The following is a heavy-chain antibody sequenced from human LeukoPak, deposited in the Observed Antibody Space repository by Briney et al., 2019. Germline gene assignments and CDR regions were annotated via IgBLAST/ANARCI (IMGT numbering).Heavy chain of an antibody. Sequence: SETLSLTCAVYGGSFSGYYWSWIRQPPGKGLEWIGEINHSGSTNYNPSLKSRVTITVDTSKNQFSLKLSSVTAADTAVYYCAREGNYPFDYWGQGTLVTVSS. CDR3: AREGNYPFDY. V-gene: IGHV4-34*01. D-gene: IGHD1-7*01. CDR1: GGSFSGYY. J-gene: IGHJ4*02. CDR2: INHSGST.